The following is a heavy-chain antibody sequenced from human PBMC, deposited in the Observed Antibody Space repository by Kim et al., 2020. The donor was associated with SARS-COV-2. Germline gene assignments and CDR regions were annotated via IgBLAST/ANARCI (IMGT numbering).Heavy chain of an antibody. Sequence: GGSLRLSCVASGFTFNNYWMVWVRQVPGEGLMWVSGLNSDGSTTTYADSVKGRFTISRDNAKNTLYLQMSSLRVEDTAIYYCVVNRGVTLPNWGQGTLVT. J-gene: IGHJ4*02. V-gene: IGHV3-74*01. CDR2: LNSDGSTT. CDR3: VVNRGVTLPN. D-gene: IGHD3-10*01. CDR1: GFTFNNYW.